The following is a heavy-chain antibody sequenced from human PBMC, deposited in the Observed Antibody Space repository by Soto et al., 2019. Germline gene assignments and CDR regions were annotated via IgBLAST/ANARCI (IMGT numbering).Heavy chain of an antibody. CDR3: ATNGQPPYYYYGLDV. CDR1: GYTFTRYG. CDR2: ISGYNVDT. D-gene: IGHD2-8*01. J-gene: IGHJ6*02. Sequence: QGQLVQSEAEVKKPGASVKVSCKASGYTFTRYGISWVRQAPGQGLEWMGWISGYNVDTNYAQKVQARVIMTIETSTGTAYMELTSLTSDDTAVYYCATNGQPPYYYYGLDVWGQGTKVTVSS. V-gene: IGHV1-18*01.